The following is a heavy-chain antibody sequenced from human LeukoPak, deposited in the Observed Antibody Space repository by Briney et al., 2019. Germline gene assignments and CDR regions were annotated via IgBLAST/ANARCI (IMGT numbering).Heavy chain of an antibody. D-gene: IGHD3-16*02. Sequence: SETLSLTCDVSGGSLDGTNWWNWVRQPPGKGLEWIGEIHHDGRINSNPSLKSRGTLSVDKSKNQFSLRLNSVTAADTAMYYCARSHDHLWGNYPDYWGQGTLVTVSS. CDR1: GGSLDGTNW. CDR2: IHHDGRI. V-gene: IGHV4/OR15-8*01. J-gene: IGHJ4*02. CDR3: ARSHDHLWGNYPDY.